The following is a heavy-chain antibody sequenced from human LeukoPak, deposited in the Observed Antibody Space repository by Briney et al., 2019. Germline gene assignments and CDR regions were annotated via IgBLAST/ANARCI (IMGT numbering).Heavy chain of an antibody. CDR3: AREPIDY. J-gene: IGHJ4*02. CDR2: ISSGSSTI. Sequence: GGSLRLSCAPSGFTFSSYSMNWVRQAPGKGLEWVSYISSGSSTIYYTDSVKGRFTISRDNAKNSLYLQMNSLRAEDTAVYYCAREPIDYWGQGTLVTVSS. V-gene: IGHV3-48*01. CDR1: GFTFSSYS.